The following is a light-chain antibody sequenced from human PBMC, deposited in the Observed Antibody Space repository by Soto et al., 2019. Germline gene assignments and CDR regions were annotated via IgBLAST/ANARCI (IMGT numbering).Light chain of an antibody. Sequence: QSVLTQPPSASGTPGQRVTISCSGSSSNVGGNPVNWYQHVPTTAPKLLIYTNTQRPSGVPDRFSGSKSGTSASLAISGLQSEDEADYYCESWDESLNGPVFGTGTKVTVL. CDR2: TNT. J-gene: IGLJ1*01. CDR3: ESWDESLNGPV. V-gene: IGLV1-44*01. CDR1: SSNVGGNP.